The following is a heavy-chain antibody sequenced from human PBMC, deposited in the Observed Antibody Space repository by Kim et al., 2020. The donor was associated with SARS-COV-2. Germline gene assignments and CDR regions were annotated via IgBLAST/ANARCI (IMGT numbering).Heavy chain of an antibody. D-gene: IGHD3-22*01. CDR3: ARGRYETSGYYSQ. CDR1: GFTFSDYW. J-gene: IGHJ4*02. V-gene: IGHV3-74*01. Sequence: GGSLRLSCAASGFTFSDYWMHWVRQAPGKGLIWVSRINGDGSSTSGADSVKGRFTISRDNAKNTLYLQMSRLRAEDTAVYYCARGRYETSGYYSQWGQGTLVTVPS. CDR2: INGDGSST.